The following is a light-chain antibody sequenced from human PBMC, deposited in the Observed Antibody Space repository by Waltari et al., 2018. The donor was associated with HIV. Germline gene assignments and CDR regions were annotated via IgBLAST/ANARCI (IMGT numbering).Light chain of an antibody. Sequence: QSALTQPRSVSGSPGQSLTFSCSGTCSDLGAYNYVSWYQQHSGQPPKLIIYDVSKRPSGVPDRFSGSKSGNTASLTISWLQSEDEASYYCCSYAGNYILIFGGGTKVIVL. V-gene: IGLV2-11*01. CDR3: CSYAGNYILI. J-gene: IGLJ2*01. CDR1: CSDLGAYNY. CDR2: DVS.